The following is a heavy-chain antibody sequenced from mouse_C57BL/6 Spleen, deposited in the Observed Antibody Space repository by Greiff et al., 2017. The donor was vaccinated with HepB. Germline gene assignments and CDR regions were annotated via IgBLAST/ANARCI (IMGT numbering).Heavy chain of an antibody. J-gene: IGHJ2*01. V-gene: IGHV5-17*01. CDR3: ARGSGSYGDYYFDY. CDR1: GFTFSDYG. D-gene: IGHD1-1*02. Sequence: DVQLVESGEGLVKPGGSLKLSCAASGFTFSDYGMHWVRQAPEKGLEWVAYISSGSSTIYYADTVKGRFTISRDNAKNNLFLQMTSLRSEDTAMYYCARGSGSYGDYYFDYWGQGTTLTVSS. CDR2: ISSGSSTI.